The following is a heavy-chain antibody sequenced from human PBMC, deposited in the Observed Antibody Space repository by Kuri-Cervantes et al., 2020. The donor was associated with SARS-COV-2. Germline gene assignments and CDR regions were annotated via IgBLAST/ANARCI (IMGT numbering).Heavy chain of an antibody. J-gene: IGHJ3*01. CDR3: SRDVVPISAEGDF. CDR1: GGTFSHFA. CDR2: IIPVLNLT. D-gene: IGHD2-21*01. V-gene: IGHV1-69*04. Sequence: SSVKVSCKASGGTFSHFAISWVRQAPGKGFEWVGRIIPVLNLTEYADKFQGRVRITADMSATTAYMELSSLRSRDTDIYYCSRDVVPISAEGDFWGQGTMVTVSS.